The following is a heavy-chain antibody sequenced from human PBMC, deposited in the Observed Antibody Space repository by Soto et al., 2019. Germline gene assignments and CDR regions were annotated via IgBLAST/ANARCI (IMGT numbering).Heavy chain of an antibody. Sequence: ETLSLTCTVSGGSISSYYWSWIRQPPGKGLEWIGYIYYSGSTNYNPSLKSRVTISVDTSKNQFSLKLSSVTAADTAVYYCARDGKRDYYYGMDVWGQGTTVTVSS. CDR3: ARDGKRDYYYGMDV. CDR2: IYYSGST. V-gene: IGHV4-59*01. CDR1: GGSISSYY. J-gene: IGHJ6*02.